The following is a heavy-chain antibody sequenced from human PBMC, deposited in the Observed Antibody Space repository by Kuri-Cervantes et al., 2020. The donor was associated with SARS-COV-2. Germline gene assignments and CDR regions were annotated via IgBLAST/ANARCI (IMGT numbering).Heavy chain of an antibody. V-gene: IGHV3-30*04. CDR1: GFSFSTYA. D-gene: IGHD5-18*01. Sequence: LSLTCAASGFSFSTYAMHWVRQAPGKGLEWVAGMSYDGGKIYYADSLKGRFTISRDNSKNTLYVQMVSLRPEDTAVYYCARDPDITMPPDAFDIWGHGTMVTVSS. CDR3: ARDPDITMPPDAFDI. J-gene: IGHJ3*02. CDR2: MSYDGGKI.